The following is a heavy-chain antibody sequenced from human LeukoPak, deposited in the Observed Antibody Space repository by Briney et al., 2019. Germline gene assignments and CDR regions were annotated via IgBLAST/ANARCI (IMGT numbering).Heavy chain of an antibody. CDR1: GFTFSSYA. CDR3: ARDGLHTAHFDY. D-gene: IGHD5-18*01. V-gene: IGHV3-23*01. J-gene: IGHJ4*02. CDR2: ISGSGTTT. Sequence: TGGSLRLSCAASGFTFSSYAMSWVRQAPGKGLEWLSAISGSGTTTYYADSVMGRFTISRDNSKNTLYLQMSSLRAGDTAIYYCARDGLHTAHFDYWGQGTLVTVSS.